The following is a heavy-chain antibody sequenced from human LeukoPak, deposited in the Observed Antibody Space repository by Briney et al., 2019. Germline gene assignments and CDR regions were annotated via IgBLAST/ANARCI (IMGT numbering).Heavy chain of an antibody. J-gene: IGHJ4*02. CDR1: GGSFSSYY. CDR2: IYTSGST. Sequence: SETLSLTCAVYGGSFSSYYWSWIRQPTGKGLEWIGRIYTSGSTNYNPSLKSRVTMSVDTSKNQFSLKLSSVTAADTAVYYCARGTRYCTNGVCYHPPFDYWGQGTLVTVSS. V-gene: IGHV4-59*10. D-gene: IGHD2-8*01. CDR3: ARGTRYCTNGVCYHPPFDY.